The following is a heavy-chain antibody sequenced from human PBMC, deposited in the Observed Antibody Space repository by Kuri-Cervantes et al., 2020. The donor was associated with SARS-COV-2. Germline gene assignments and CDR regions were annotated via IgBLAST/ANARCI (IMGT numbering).Heavy chain of an antibody. D-gene: IGHD6-19*01. CDR1: GGSISSYY. V-gene: IGHV4-59*01. Sequence: SETLSLTCTVSGGSISSYYWNWIRQPPGKGLEWIGYIYYSRSTNYNPSLKSRVTISVDTSKNQFSLKLSSVTAADTAVYYCARYPTGSSGWYSSDAFDIWGQGTMVTVSS. CDR2: IYYSRST. J-gene: IGHJ3*02. CDR3: ARYPTGSSGWYSSDAFDI.